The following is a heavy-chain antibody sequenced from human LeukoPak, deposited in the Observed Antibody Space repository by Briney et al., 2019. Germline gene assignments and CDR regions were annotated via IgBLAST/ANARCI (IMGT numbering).Heavy chain of an antibody. CDR3: ARGYYDSSGYYQHYYYYYMDV. CDR1: GYTFTGYY. J-gene: IGHJ6*03. V-gene: IGHV1-2*02. CDR2: INPNSGGT. D-gene: IGHD3-22*01. Sequence: ASVKVSCKASGYTFTGYYMHWVRQAPGQGLEWMGWINPNSGGTNYAQKFQGRVTMTRDTSISTAYMELSRLRSDDTAVYYCARGYYDSSGYYQHYYYYYMDVWGKGTTVTISS.